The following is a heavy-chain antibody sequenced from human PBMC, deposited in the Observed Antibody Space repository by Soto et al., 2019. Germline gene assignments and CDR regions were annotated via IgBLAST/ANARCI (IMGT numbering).Heavy chain of an antibody. Sequence: EVQLVESGGGLVQPGGSLRLSCAASGFTFSSYAMHWVRQAPGKGLEYVSAISSYGGSTYYANSVKGRFTISRDNYQNPMYLQMGSMRAEDMAVYFCARDPYSSGYYYFDYWGQGTLVTGSS. CDR3: ARDPYSSGYYYFDY. D-gene: IGHD3-22*01. V-gene: IGHV3-64*01. CDR1: GFTFSSYA. J-gene: IGHJ4*02. CDR2: ISSYGGST.